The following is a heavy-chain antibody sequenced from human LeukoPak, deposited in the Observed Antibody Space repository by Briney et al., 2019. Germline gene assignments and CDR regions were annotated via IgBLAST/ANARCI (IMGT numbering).Heavy chain of an antibody. Sequence: PGGSLRLSCAASGFTFSSYAMHWVRQAPGKGLEWVAVISYDGSNKYYADSVKGRFTISRDNSKNTLYLQMNSLRAEDTAVYYCARDGSSGWFSEGSGFDYWGQGTLVTVSS. CDR3: ARDGSSGWFSEGSGFDY. D-gene: IGHD6-19*01. CDR2: ISYDGSNK. J-gene: IGHJ4*02. V-gene: IGHV3-30-3*01. CDR1: GFTFSSYA.